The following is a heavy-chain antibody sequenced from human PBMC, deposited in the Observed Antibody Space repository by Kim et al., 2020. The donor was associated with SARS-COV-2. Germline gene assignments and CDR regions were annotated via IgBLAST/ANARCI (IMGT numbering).Heavy chain of an antibody. D-gene: IGHD6-13*01. V-gene: IGHV4-39*01. J-gene: IGHJ4*02. CDR3: ARHDNDAAAGIELFDY. Sequence: SLKSRVTISVDTSRIQFSLKLGSVTAADTAVYYCARHDNDAAAGIELFDYWGQGTLVTVSS.